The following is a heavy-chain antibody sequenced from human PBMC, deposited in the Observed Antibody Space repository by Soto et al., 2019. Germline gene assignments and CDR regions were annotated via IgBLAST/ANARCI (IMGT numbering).Heavy chain of an antibody. CDR3: ARGYGSGSYWAY. J-gene: IGHJ4*02. V-gene: IGHV4-34*02. CDR2: IERGGST. CDR1: GGSFSGYY. Sequence: QVQLQQWGAGLLKPSETLSITCAVYGGSFSGYYWSWVREPPGKGLEWIGEIERGGSTNYNPSLNSRVAISVDTSKNQFSLKVNSVTAADTAVYYCARGYGSGSYWAYWGQGTLVTVSS. D-gene: IGHD3-10*01.